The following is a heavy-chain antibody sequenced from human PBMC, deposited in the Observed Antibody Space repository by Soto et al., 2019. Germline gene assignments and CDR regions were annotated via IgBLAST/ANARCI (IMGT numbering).Heavy chain of an antibody. CDR3: ARADRYGSGSYHLYFDY. CDR2: INAGNGNT. Sequence: ASVKVSCKASACTFSSYALHWVRQAPGQRFEWMGWINAGNGNTKYSQKFKGRVTITRDTSASTAYMELSSLRSEDTAVYYCARADRYGSGSYHLYFDYWGQGTLVTVSS. V-gene: IGHV1-3*01. D-gene: IGHD3-10*01. J-gene: IGHJ4*02. CDR1: ACTFSSYA.